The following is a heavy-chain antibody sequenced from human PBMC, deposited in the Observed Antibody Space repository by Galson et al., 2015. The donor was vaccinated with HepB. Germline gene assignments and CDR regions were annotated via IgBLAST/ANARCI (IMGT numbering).Heavy chain of an antibody. D-gene: IGHD3-22*01. V-gene: IGHV1-18*04. Sequence: SVKVSCKASGYTFTSYGISWVRQAPGQGLEWMGWISAYNGNTNYAQKLQGRVTMTTDTSTSTAYMELRSLRSDDTAVYYCARESNPQNYYDVLSGWYFDLWGRGTLVTVSS. J-gene: IGHJ2*01. CDR2: ISAYNGNT. CDR3: ARESNPQNYYDVLSGWYFDL. CDR1: GYTFTSYG.